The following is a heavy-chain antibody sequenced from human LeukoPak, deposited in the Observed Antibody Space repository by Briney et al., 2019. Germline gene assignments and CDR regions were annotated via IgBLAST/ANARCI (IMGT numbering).Heavy chain of an antibody. CDR1: GASISGYY. Sequence: SETPSLTCTVSGASISGYYWSWIRQPPGKGLEWIAYIYYSGSTNYNPSLKSRVTISVDTSKNQFSLKLSSVTAADTAVYYCARAGTSGSYGYCFDYWGQGTLVTVSS. CDR3: ARAGTSGSYGYCFDY. CDR2: IYYSGST. V-gene: IGHV4-59*08. D-gene: IGHD1-26*01. J-gene: IGHJ4*02.